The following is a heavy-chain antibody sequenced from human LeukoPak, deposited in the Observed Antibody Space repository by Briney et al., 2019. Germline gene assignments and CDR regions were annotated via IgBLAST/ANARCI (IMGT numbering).Heavy chain of an antibody. J-gene: IGHJ4*02. CDR3: AKHSGYNWQYFFAY. Sequence: AGGSLRLSCAASGFTFSSYWMSWVRQAPGKGLEGVANIKQDGSEKYYVDSVKGRFTISRDNAKNSLYLQMNSLRAEDVAVYFCAKHSGYNWQYFFAYWGQGTLVTVSS. CDR2: IKQDGSEK. D-gene: IGHD6-25*01. CDR1: GFTFSSYW. V-gene: IGHV3-7*03.